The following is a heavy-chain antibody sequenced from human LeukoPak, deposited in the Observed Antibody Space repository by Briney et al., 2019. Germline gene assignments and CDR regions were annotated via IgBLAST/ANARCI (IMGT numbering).Heavy chain of an antibody. CDR1: GESISGFY. Sequence: PSETLSLTCTVSGESISGFYWTWIRQPPGKGLEWIGYIYYSGSTNYNPSLKSRVPISVDTSKNQFSLKLSSVTAADTAVYYCARAGYYDSSGYYNYYYSYYMDVWGKGTTVTISS. D-gene: IGHD3-22*01. J-gene: IGHJ6*03. CDR3: ARAGYYDSSGYYNYYYSYYMDV. CDR2: IYYSGST. V-gene: IGHV4-59*01.